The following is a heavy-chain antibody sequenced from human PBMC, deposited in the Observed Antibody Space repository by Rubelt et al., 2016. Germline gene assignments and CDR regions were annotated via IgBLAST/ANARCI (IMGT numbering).Heavy chain of an antibody. CDR3: ARWQQLGISDY. CDR1: GGSFSGYY. CDR2: INHSGST. Sequence: QLQLQESGPGLVKPSETLSLTCAAYGGSFSGYYWSWIRQPPGKGLEWIGEINHSGSTNYNPSLKSRVTISVDTSKNQFSLKLSSVTAADTAVYYCARWQQLGISDYWGQGTLVTVSS. V-gene: IGHV4-34*10. D-gene: IGHD6-13*01. J-gene: IGHJ4*02.